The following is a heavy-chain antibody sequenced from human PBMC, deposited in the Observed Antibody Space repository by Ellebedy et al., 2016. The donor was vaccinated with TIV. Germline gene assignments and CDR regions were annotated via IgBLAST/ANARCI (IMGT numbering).Heavy chain of an antibody. CDR3: AKDGLDGFDY. CDR2: IRYDGSNK. V-gene: IGHV3-30*02. Sequence: GESLKISCAASGFTFSSYGMHWVRQAPGKGLEWVAFIRYDGSNKYYADSVKGRFTISRDNSKNTLYLQMNSLRAEDTAVYYCAKDGLDGFDYWGQGTLVTVSS. CDR1: GFTFSSYG. J-gene: IGHJ4*02. D-gene: IGHD3-16*01.